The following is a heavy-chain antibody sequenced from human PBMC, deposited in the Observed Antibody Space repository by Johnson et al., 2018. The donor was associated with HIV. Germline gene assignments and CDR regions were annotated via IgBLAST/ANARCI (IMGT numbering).Heavy chain of an antibody. J-gene: IGHJ3*02. D-gene: IGHD6-13*01. CDR2: INTDGSAT. CDR1: GFMFDDYA. V-gene: IGHV3-74*02. Sequence: VQLVESGGGVERPGESLRLSCVGSGFMFDDYAMSWVRQVPGKRPVWVARINTDGSATTYADSVKGRFTISRDNAKNTLYLQMNSLRADDTAVYYCVRRPFGAAPGADAFDIWGQGTMVTVSS. CDR3: VRRPFGAAPGADAFDI.